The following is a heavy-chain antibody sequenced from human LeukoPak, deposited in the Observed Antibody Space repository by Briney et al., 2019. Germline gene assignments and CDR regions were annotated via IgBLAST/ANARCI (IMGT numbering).Heavy chain of an antibody. V-gene: IGHV1-8*03. Sequence: ASVKVSCKASGYTFTSYDINWVRQATGQGLEWMGWMNPNSGNTGYAQKFQGRVTTTRNTSISTAYMELSSLRSEDTAVYYCARLYSSSAGGAFDIWGQGTMVTVSS. CDR1: GYTFTSYD. J-gene: IGHJ3*02. D-gene: IGHD6-6*01. CDR3: ARLYSSSAGGAFDI. CDR2: MNPNSGNT.